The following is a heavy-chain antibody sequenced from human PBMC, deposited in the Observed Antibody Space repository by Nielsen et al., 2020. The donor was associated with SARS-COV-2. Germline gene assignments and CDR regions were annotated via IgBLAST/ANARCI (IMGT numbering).Heavy chain of an antibody. Sequence: GGSLRLSCAASGFTFSSYGMHWVRPAPGKGLEWVAVIWYDGSNKYYADSVKGRFTISRDNSKNTLYLQMNSLRAEDTAVYYCARGYYDILYAFDIWGQGTMVTVSS. CDR3: ARGYYDILYAFDI. V-gene: IGHV3-33*01. CDR2: IWYDGSNK. J-gene: IGHJ3*02. D-gene: IGHD3-9*01. CDR1: GFTFSSYG.